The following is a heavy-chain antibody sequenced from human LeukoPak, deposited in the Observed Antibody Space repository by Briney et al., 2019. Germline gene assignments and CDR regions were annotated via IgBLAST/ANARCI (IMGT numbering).Heavy chain of an antibody. CDR1: GGSISSKTHY. J-gene: IGHJ4*02. D-gene: IGHD3-22*01. Sequence: SETLSLTCTVSGGSISSKTHYWACIRQTPGKGLEWIGSVLYNGNTYYNPSLKSRVTISVDTSKNQFSLRLSSVTAADTAVYYCAKHGEDSSGYYADFFDHCGQGTPVTVSS. V-gene: IGHV4-39*01. CDR2: VLYNGNT. CDR3: AKHGEDSSGYYADFFDH.